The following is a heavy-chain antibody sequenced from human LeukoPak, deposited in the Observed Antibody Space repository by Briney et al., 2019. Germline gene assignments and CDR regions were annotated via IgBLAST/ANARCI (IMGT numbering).Heavy chain of an antibody. CDR3: AKGLGVLRYFDWLLLDY. J-gene: IGHJ4*02. Sequence: GGSLRLSCAASGFTFDDYAMHWVRQAPGKGLEWVSLISWDGGSTYYADSVKGRFTISRDNSKNSLYLQMNSLRAEDTALYYCAKGLGVLRYFDWLLLDYWGQGTLVTVSS. CDR1: GFTFDDYA. V-gene: IGHV3-43D*03. CDR2: ISWDGGST. D-gene: IGHD3-9*01.